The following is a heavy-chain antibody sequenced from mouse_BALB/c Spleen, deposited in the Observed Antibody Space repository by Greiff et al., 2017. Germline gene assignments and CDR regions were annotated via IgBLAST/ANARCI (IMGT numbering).Heavy chain of an antibody. J-gene: IGHJ2*01. CDR1: GYTFTSYW. CDR3: ARSIEYGKFND. CDR2: INPSTGYT. Sequence: VQLQQSGAELAKPGASVKMSCKASGYTFTSYWMHWVKQRPGQGLEWIGYINPSTGYTEYNQKFKDKATLTADKSSSTAYMQLSSLTSEDSAVYYCARSIEYGKFNDWGQGTTLTVSS. V-gene: IGHV1-7*01. D-gene: IGHD2-10*02.